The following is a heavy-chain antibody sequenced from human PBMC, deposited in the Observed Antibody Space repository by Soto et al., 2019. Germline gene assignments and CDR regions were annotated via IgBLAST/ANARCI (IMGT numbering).Heavy chain of an antibody. CDR3: ARGDIVATRYFDY. D-gene: IGHD5-12*01. CDR1: GFTFSSYA. J-gene: IGHJ4*02. CDR2: ISSNGGST. V-gene: IGHV3-64*01. Sequence: EVQLVESGGGLVQPGGSLSLSCAASGFTFSSYAMHWVRQAPGKGLEYVSAISSNGGSTYYANSVKGRFTISRDNSKNTLYLQMGSLRAEDMAVYYCARGDIVATRYFDYWGQGTLVNVSS.